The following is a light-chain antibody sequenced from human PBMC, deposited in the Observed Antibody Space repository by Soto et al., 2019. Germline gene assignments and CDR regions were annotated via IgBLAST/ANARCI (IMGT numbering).Light chain of an antibody. CDR2: GAS. Sequence: EIVLTQSPGTLSFSPGERSTLSCRASQSVSSNYLAWYQQKPGQAPRLLIYGASSRATGIPDRFSGSGSGTDFTLTISRLEPEDFAVYYCQQYGSSLITFGQGTRLEIK. V-gene: IGKV3-20*01. J-gene: IGKJ5*01. CDR3: QQYGSSLIT. CDR1: QSVSSNY.